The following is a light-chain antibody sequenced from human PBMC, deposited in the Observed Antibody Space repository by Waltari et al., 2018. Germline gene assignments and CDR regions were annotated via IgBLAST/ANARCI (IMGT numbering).Light chain of an antibody. Sequence: QSVLYNSNDKNYLAWYQQKPGQPPKLLIYWASTRESVVPDRFSGSGSGTDFTLTISSLQAEDVAVYYCQQYYRSRTFGQGTKVEIK. J-gene: IGKJ1*01. CDR3: QQYYRSRT. CDR1: QSVLYNSNDKNY. CDR2: WAS. V-gene: IGKV4-1*01.